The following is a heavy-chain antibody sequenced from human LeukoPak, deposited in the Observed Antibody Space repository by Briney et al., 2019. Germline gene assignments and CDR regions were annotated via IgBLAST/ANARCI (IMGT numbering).Heavy chain of an antibody. CDR3: ARDILRSSTSDY. Sequence: GGSLRLSCAASGFTFSSYGMHWVRQAPGKGLEWVAVISYDGSNKYYADSVKGRFTISRDNAKNTLYLQMNSLRAEDTAVYYCARDILRSSTSDYWGQGTLVTVSS. V-gene: IGHV3-30*03. CDR1: GFTFSSYG. J-gene: IGHJ4*02. CDR2: ISYDGSNK. D-gene: IGHD2-2*01.